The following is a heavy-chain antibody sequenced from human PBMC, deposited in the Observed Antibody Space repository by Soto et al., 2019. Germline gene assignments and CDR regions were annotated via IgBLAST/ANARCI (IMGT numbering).Heavy chain of an antibody. CDR3: AIVVGATHANWFDP. J-gene: IGHJ5*02. Sequence: SETLSLTCAVYGGSFSGYYWSWIRQPPGKGLEWIGEINHSGSTNYNPSLKSRVTISVDTSKNQFSLKLSSVTAADTAVYYCAIVVGATHANWFDPWGQGTLVTVSS. CDR1: GGSFSGYY. V-gene: IGHV4-34*01. D-gene: IGHD1-26*01. CDR2: INHSGST.